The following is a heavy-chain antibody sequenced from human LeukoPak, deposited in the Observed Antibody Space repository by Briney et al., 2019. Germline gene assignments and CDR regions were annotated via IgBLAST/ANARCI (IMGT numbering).Heavy chain of an antibody. CDR2: IYPGGSDT. V-gene: IGHV5-51*01. J-gene: IGHJ6*03. CDR1: GYSFTSYW. CDR3: ARHESLYYYDSSGYWYYYYYMDV. D-gene: IGHD3-22*01. Sequence: GESLKISCKGSGYSFTSYWIGWVRQMPGKGLEWMGIIYPGGSDTRYSPSFQGQVTISADKSISTAYLQWSSLKASDTAMYYCARHESLYYYDSSGYWYYYYYMDVWGKGTTVTVSS.